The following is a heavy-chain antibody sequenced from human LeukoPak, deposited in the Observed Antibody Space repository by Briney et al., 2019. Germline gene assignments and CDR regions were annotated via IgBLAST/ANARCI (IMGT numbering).Heavy chain of an antibody. V-gene: IGHV4-34*01. CDR3: ARVRGSTVTREVFCFHY. D-gene: IGHD4-17*01. CDR1: GGSFSGYY. Sequence: SETLSLTCAVYGGSFSGYYWSWIRQPPGKGLEWIGEINHSGSTNYNPSLKSRVTISVDTSKNQFSLKLSPVTAADTAVYYCARVRGSTVTREVFCFHYWGQGTLVTVSS. CDR2: INHSGST. J-gene: IGHJ4*02.